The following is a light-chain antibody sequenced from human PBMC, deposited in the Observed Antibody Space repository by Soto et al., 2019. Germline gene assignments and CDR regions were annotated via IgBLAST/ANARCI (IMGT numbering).Light chain of an antibody. J-gene: IGKJ4*01. CDR3: QQHYSTQLT. CDR2: WAS. Sequence: DIVLTQSPDSLAVSLGARATINCKSSQSVLFSSNNLNYLAWYQQKPGQPPKLLIYWASTRDSGVPDRFSGSGSGTNFTLIITSLQAEDVAVYYCQQHYSTQLTFGGGTNVEIK. CDR1: QSVLFSSNNLNY. V-gene: IGKV4-1*01.